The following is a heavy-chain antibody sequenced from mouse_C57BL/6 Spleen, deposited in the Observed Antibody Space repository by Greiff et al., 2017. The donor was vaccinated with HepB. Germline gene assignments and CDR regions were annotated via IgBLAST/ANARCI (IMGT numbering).Heavy chain of an antibody. CDR3: ARTGYGSRGYAMDY. Sequence: EVKLQESGPELVKPGASVKMSCKASGYTFTDYNMHWVKQSHGKSLEWIGYINPNNGGTSYNQKFKGKATLTVNKSSSTAYMELRSLTSEDSAVYYCARTGYGSRGYAMDYWGQGTSVTVSS. CDR1: GYTFTDYN. J-gene: IGHJ4*01. V-gene: IGHV1-22*01. D-gene: IGHD1-1*01. CDR2: INPNNGGT.